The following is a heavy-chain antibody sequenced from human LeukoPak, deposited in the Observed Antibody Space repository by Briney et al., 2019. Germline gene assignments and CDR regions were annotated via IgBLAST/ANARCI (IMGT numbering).Heavy chain of an antibody. J-gene: IGHJ6*02. CDR1: GGSFSSYY. CDR3: AKSRGYSYAYYGMDV. Sequence: SETLSLTCTVSGGSFSSYYCSWIRQPPGKGLEWIGYIYYSGSTNYNPSLKSQVTISVDTSKNQFSLKLSSMTAADTAVYYCAKSRGYSYAYYGMDVWGQGTTVTVSS. D-gene: IGHD5-18*01. CDR2: IYYSGST. V-gene: IGHV4-59*01.